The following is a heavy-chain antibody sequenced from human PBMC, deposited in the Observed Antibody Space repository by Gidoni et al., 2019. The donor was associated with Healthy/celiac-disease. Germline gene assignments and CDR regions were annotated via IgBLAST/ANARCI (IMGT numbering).Heavy chain of an antibody. J-gene: IGHJ4*02. CDR3: AKDLLWELLSAVDY. Sequence: QVQLVESVGGVVQHGRSLRLSCAASGFTFSSYGMHWVRQAPGKGLEWVAVISYDGSNKYYADSVKGRFTIPRDNSKNTLYLQMNSLRAEDTAVYYCAKDLLWELLSAVDYWGQGTLVTVSS. V-gene: IGHV3-30*18. CDR2: ISYDGSNK. D-gene: IGHD1-26*01. CDR1: GFTFSSYG.